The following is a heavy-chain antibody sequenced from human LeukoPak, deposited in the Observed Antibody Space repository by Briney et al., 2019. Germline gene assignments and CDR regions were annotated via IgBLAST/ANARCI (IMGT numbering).Heavy chain of an antibody. CDR3: ARCDSSSWFANYYYYGMDV. CDR1: GYTFTSYG. J-gene: IGHJ6*02. Sequence: ASVKVSCKASGYTFTSYGISWVRQAPGQGLEWMGWISAYNGNTNYAQKFQGRVTMTRNTSISAAYMELSSLRSEDTAVYFCARCDSSSWFANYYYYGMDVWGQGTTVTVSS. V-gene: IGHV1-18*01. CDR2: ISAYNGNT. D-gene: IGHD6-13*01.